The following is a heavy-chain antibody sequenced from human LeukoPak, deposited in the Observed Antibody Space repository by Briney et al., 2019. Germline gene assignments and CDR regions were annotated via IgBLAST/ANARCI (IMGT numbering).Heavy chain of an antibody. Sequence: SVKVSCKASGGIFSTFAINWVRQAPGQGLEWMGNFIPNFGTANYAQKFQDRVTITADDSTNTAYMELSSLGSEDTAVYYCARDLTGFDIWGQGTMVTVSS. CDR3: ARDLTGFDI. V-gene: IGHV1-69*13. J-gene: IGHJ3*02. CDR1: GGIFSTFA. CDR2: FIPNFGTA.